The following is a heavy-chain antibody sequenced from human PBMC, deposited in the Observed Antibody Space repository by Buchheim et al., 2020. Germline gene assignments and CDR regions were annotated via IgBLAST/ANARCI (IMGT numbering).Heavy chain of an antibody. V-gene: IGHV3-48*03. Sequence: EVQLVESGGGLVQPGGSLRLSCAASGFTFSSYKMNWVRQAPGKGLEWVSYISSRGSTIYYADSVEGRFTISRDHAKNSRDLQMNSLRAEDTAVYYCARDTGSSSYFQHWGQGTL. CDR2: ISSRGSTI. J-gene: IGHJ1*01. CDR3: ARDTGSSSYFQH. CDR1: GFTFSSYK. D-gene: IGHD6-13*01.